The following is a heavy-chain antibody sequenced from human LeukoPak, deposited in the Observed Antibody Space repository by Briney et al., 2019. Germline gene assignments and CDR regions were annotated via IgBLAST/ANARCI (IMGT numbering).Heavy chain of an antibody. CDR1: GGSISSYY. Sequence: SETLSLTCTVSGGSISSYYWSWIRQPAGKGLEWIGRIYTSGSTNYNPSLKSRVIMSVDTSKNQFSLKLSSVTAADTAVYYCARDCRITMVRGVIGWFDPWGQGTLVTVSS. D-gene: IGHD3-10*01. CDR3: ARDCRITMVRGVIGWFDP. CDR2: IYTSGST. J-gene: IGHJ5*02. V-gene: IGHV4-4*07.